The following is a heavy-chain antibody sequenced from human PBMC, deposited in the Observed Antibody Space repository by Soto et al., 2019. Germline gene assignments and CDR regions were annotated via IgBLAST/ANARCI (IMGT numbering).Heavy chain of an antibody. Sequence: GGSLRLSCAASGFTFSSYWMHWIRQAPGKGLVWVPRINSDGSSTSYADSVKGRFTISRDNAKNTLYLQMNSLRAEDTAVYYCATLRRYNWNYGVDYYYMDVWGKGTTVTVSS. J-gene: IGHJ6*03. CDR1: GFTFSSYW. V-gene: IGHV3-74*01. CDR2: INSDGSST. D-gene: IGHD1-7*01. CDR3: ATLRRYNWNYGVDYYYMDV.